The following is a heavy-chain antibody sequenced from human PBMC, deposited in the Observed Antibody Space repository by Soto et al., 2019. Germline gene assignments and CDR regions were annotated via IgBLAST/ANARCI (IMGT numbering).Heavy chain of an antibody. D-gene: IGHD1-26*01. J-gene: IGHJ4*02. CDR1: GFSISSGYY. CDR2: MYQSGTT. CDR3: ARDWYRDGYKGGYFDY. Sequence: SETLSLTCTVSGFSISSGYYWGWVRQPPGKGLEWIGSMYQSGTTYYNPSLKSRVTISIHTSKNQFSLKLTSVTAADTAVYYCARDWYRDGYKGGYFDYWGQGTLVTVAS. V-gene: IGHV4-38-2*02.